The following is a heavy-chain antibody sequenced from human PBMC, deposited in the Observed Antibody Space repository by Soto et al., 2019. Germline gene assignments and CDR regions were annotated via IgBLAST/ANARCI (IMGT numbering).Heavy chain of an antibody. CDR3: ASRERVDAFDV. V-gene: IGHV1-69*01. J-gene: IGHJ3*01. CDR1: GGTFSTYG. Sequence: QVQLVQSGAEVKKPGSSVKVSCKASGGTFSTYGITWVRQASGQGLEWMGGIIPIFGTIKFAQKFQGRLTITPDESTSTVYMELSSLTSEETAVYYCASRERVDAFDVWGQGTMVTVSS. CDR2: IIPIFGTI. D-gene: IGHD1-26*01.